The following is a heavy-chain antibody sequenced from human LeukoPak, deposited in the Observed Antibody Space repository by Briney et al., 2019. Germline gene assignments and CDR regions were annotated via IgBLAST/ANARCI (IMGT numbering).Heavy chain of an antibody. V-gene: IGHV3-23*01. CDR2: ISGSGGNT. J-gene: IGHJ4*02. CDR1: GVTFSSFA. Sequence: GGSLRLSCAASGVTFSSFAMSWVRQAPGKGLEWVSAISGSGGNTNYAGSVKSRFTISRDNAKNTLYLHMNSLRAEDTAVYYCASPGLSDFWGPGTLVTVSS. CDR3: ASPGLSDF.